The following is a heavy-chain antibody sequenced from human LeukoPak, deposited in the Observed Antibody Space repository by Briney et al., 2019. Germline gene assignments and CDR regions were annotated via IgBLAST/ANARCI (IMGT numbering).Heavy chain of an antibody. V-gene: IGHV3-74*01. CDR1: GFTFSSYW. J-gene: IGHJ6*03. D-gene: IGHD3-10*01. Sequence: GGSLRLSCAASGFTFSSYWMPWVRQAPGRGLVWVSRINSDGSSTSYADSVKGRFTISRDNAKNTLYLQMNSLRAEDTAVYYCATGTSFYGSGSPYYYMDVWGKGTTVTVSS. CDR3: ATGTSFYGSGSPYYYMDV. CDR2: INSDGSST.